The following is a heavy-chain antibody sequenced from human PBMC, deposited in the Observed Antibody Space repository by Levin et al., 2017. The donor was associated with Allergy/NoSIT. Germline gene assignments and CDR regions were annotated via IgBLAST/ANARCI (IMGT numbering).Heavy chain of an antibody. Sequence: GESLKISCAASGFTFTSYGMHWVRQAPGKGLEWVAVISYDGSNKIYADSVKGRFTISRDNSKNTLYLQMNSLRAEDTAVYYCEKEDEIAVAGSFDYWGQGTLVTVSS. CDR3: EKEDEIAVAGSFDY. CDR1: GFTFTSYG. J-gene: IGHJ4*02. CDR2: ISYDGSNK. D-gene: IGHD6-19*01. V-gene: IGHV3-30*18.